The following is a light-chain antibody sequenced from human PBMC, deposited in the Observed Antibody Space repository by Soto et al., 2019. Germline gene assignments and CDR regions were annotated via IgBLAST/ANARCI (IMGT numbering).Light chain of an antibody. J-gene: IGKJ2*01. CDR1: QSVSNNY. CDR3: QQYGSSPPYT. CDR2: GSS. V-gene: IGKV3-20*01. Sequence: EVVLTQSPGTLSLSPGERATLSCRASQSVSNNYFAWYQQKPGQAPRLLIFGSSDRATGIPDRFSGSGSGTDFTLTISRLEPEDVAVSYCQQYGSSPPYTFGQGTKLEIK.